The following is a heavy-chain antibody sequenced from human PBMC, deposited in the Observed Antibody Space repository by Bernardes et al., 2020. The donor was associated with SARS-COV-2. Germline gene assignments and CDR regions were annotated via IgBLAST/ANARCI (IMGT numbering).Heavy chain of an antibody. D-gene: IGHD6-19*01. Sequence: GWSLRLSCAASGFSFSTYWMTWVRQAPGKGLEWVANIKQDGSEKYYVPSVKGRFTISRDNAKNSLYLQMNSLRAEDTAVYYCARDKQWLVDWLLDHWGQGTLVTVSS. CDR3: ARDKQWLVDWLLDH. V-gene: IGHV3-7*01. CDR2: IKQDGSEK. J-gene: IGHJ4*02. CDR1: GFSFSTYW.